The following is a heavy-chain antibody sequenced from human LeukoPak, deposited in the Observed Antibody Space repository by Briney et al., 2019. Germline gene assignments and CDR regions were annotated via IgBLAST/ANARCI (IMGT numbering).Heavy chain of an antibody. CDR1: GYTFTGYY. CDR2: ISAYNGNT. J-gene: IGHJ4*02. D-gene: IGHD3-22*01. Sequence: ASVKVSCKASGYTFTGYYMHWVRQAPGQGLEWMGWISAYNGNTNYAQKLQGRVTMTTDTSTSTAYMELRSLRSDDTAVYYCAREEAPYYYDSSGYQPFDYWGQGTLVTVSS. V-gene: IGHV1-18*04. CDR3: AREEAPYYYDSSGYQPFDY.